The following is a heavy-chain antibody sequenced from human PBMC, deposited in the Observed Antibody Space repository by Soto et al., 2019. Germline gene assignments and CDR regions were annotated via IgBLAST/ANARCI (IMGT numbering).Heavy chain of an antibody. CDR1: GDSVSSNSAA. Sequence: SQTLSLTCAISGDSVSSNSAACNWIRQSPSRGLEWLGRTYYRSKWYNDYAVSVKSRITINPDTSKNQFSLQLNSVTPEDTAVYSCARAGMTILGVVNWYDPWGQGSLVTESS. V-gene: IGHV6-1*01. J-gene: IGHJ5*02. D-gene: IGHD3-3*01. CDR3: ARAGMTILGVVNWYDP. CDR2: TYYRSKWYN.